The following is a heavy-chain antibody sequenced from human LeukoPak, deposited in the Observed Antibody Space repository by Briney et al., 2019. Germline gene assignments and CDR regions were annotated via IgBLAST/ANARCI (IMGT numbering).Heavy chain of an antibody. CDR3: ARDLAPHCSGGSCVPQFDY. Sequence: PGRSLRLSCAASGFTFSSYGMHWVRQAPGKGLEWVAVIWYDGSNKYYADSVKGRFTISRDNSKNTLYLQMNSLRAEDTAVYYCARDLAPHCSGGSCVPQFDYWGQGTLVTVSS. V-gene: IGHV3-33*01. J-gene: IGHJ4*02. CDR2: IWYDGSNK. D-gene: IGHD2-15*01. CDR1: GFTFSSYG.